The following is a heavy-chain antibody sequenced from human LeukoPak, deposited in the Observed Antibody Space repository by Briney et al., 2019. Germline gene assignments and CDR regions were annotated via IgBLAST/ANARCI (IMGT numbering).Heavy chain of an antibody. CDR2: IYHSGST. V-gene: IGHV4-4*02. Sequence: SETLSLTCAVSGGSISSSNWWSWVRQPPGKGLEWIGEIYHSGSTNYNPSLKSRVTISVDKSKNQFSLKLSSVTAADTAVYYCARVYPITHLAGYYLNYFDYWGQGTLVTVSS. D-gene: IGHD3-9*01. CDR3: ARVYPITHLAGYYLNYFDY. J-gene: IGHJ4*02. CDR1: GGSISSSNW.